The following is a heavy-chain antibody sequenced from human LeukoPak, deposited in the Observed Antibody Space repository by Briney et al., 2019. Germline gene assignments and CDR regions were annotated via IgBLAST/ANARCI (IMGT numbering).Heavy chain of an antibody. D-gene: IGHD3-10*01. CDR2: IYHSGST. Sequence: SETLSLTCTVSGGSISSYYWSWIRQPPGKGLEWIGEIYHSGSTNYNPSLKSRVTISVDKSKNQFSLKLSSVTAADTAVYYCARDGSGLYYYYGMDVWGQGTTVTVSS. V-gene: IGHV4-59*12. CDR1: GGSISSYY. CDR3: ARDGSGLYYYYGMDV. J-gene: IGHJ6*02.